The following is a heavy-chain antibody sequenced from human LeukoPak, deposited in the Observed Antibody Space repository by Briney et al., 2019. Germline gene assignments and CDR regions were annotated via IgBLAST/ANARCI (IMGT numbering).Heavy chain of an antibody. CDR2: IIPIFGTA. CDR3: ARGGSAEQLVHGEYYYYYMDV. D-gene: IGHD6-13*01. V-gene: IGHV1-69*05. J-gene: IGHJ6*03. Sequence: SVXVSCKASGGTFSSYAISWVRQAAGQGLEWMGGIIPIFGTATYAQKFQVRVTITTDESTSTAYMELSNLRSDDTAVYYCARGGSAEQLVHGEYYYYYMDVWGKGTTVTVSS. CDR1: GGTFSSYA.